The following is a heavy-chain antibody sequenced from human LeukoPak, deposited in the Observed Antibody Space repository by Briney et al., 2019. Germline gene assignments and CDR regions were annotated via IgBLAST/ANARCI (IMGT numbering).Heavy chain of an antibody. CDR3: ASADSSSWALDY. V-gene: IGHV4-39*01. CDR1: GVSISSSNSY. J-gene: IGHJ4*02. Sequence: SETLSLTCTVSGVSISSSNSYWGWIRQPPGKGLEWIGSIYYTGNTYYNASLKSRVTISIDTSKNQISLRLTSVTAADTAVYYCASADSSSWALDYWGQGTLVTVSS. CDR2: IYYTGNT. D-gene: IGHD6-13*01.